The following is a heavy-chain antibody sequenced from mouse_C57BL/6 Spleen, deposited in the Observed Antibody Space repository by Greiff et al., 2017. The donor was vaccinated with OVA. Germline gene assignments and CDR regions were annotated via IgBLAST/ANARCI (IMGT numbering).Heavy chain of an antibody. CDR1: GYTFTSYW. Sequence: VQLQQPGAELVRPGTSVKLSCKASGYTFTSYWMHWVKQRPGQGLEWIGVIDPSDSYTNYNQKFKGKATLTVDTSSSTAYMQLSSLTSEDSAVYYCAVTAQATSPDYWGQGTTLTVSS. D-gene: IGHD3-2*02. CDR2: IDPSDSYT. V-gene: IGHV1-59*01. CDR3: AVTAQATSPDY. J-gene: IGHJ2*01.